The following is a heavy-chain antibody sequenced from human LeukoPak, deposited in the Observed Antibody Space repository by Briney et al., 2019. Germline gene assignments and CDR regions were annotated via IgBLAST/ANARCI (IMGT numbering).Heavy chain of an antibody. J-gene: IGHJ4*02. V-gene: IGHV1-18*01. Sequence: ASVKVSCKASGYTFTSYGISWVRQAPGQGLEWMGWISAYNGNKNYAQKLQGRVTMTTDTSTSTAYMELRSLRSDDTAVYYCARDLGRGITIFGVDMGYWGQGTLVTVSS. CDR2: ISAYNGNK. D-gene: IGHD3-3*01. CDR1: GYTFTSYG. CDR3: ARDLGRGITIFGVDMGY.